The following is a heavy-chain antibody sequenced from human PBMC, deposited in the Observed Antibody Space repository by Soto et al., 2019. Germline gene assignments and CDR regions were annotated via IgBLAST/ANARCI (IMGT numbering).Heavy chain of an antibody. J-gene: IGHJ4*02. Sequence: QVQLQESGPGLGKPSETLSLTCTVSGDSISSLYWSWIRQPPGKGLEWIGYIYYIGGINYNPSPKSRVTISVDPSKNQFSLRLSSVTAADTAVYYCAKSLWDTSGWKTDYWGQGTLVTVSS. CDR1: GDSISSLY. CDR3: AKSLWDTSGWKTDY. V-gene: IGHV4-59*01. CDR2: IYYIGGI. D-gene: IGHD6-19*01.